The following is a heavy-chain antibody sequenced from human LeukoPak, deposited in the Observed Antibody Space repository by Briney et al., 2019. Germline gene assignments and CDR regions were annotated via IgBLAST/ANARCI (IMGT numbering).Heavy chain of an antibody. Sequence: GGSLRLSCAVSGFTFSNYWMSWVRQAPGKGLEWVANIKLDGSEKYYVDSVKGRFTISRDDAKNSLYLQMNSLRAGDTAVYFCARINMAHYYYHYWGQGTLVTVSS. CDR2: IKLDGSEK. CDR1: GFTFSNYW. CDR3: ARINMAHYYYHY. V-gene: IGHV3-7*01. J-gene: IGHJ4*02. D-gene: IGHD5-24*01.